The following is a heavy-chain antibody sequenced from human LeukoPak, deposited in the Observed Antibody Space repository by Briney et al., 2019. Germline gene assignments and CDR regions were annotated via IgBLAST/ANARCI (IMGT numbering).Heavy chain of an antibody. V-gene: IGHV3-21*01. CDR2: ISSRSSYI. D-gene: IGHD6-13*01. Sequence: PGGSLRLSCAASGFTFSSYSMNWVRQAPGKGLEWVSSISSRSSYIYYADSVKGRFTISRDSAQNSLYLQMNSLRAEDTAVYYCARGGVVADGTWFDPWGQGTLVTVSS. J-gene: IGHJ5*02. CDR1: GFTFSSYS. CDR3: ARGGVVADGTWFDP.